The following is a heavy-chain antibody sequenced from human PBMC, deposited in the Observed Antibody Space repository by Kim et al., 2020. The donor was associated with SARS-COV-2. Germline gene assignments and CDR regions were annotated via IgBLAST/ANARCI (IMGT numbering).Heavy chain of an antibody. CDR2: ITGDRITT. CDR1: GFTFNNYA. J-gene: IGHJ4*02. Sequence: GGSLRLSCAASGFTFNNYAMTWVRQTPGKGLEWVSTITGDRITTYYADSVKGRFTISRDNSRNTVSLQMNNLRAEDTAIYYCAKRGNYYDSGAHYHFDSWGQGSLVTVSS. D-gene: IGHD3-22*01. V-gene: IGHV3-23*01. CDR3: AKRGNYYDSGAHYHFDS.